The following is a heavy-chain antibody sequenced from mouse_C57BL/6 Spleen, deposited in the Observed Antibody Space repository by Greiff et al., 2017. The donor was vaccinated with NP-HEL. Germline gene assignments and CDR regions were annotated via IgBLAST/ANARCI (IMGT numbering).Heavy chain of an antibody. V-gene: IGHV2-2*01. CDR1: GFSLTSYG. CDR3: GRNNWDVYYFDY. D-gene: IGHD4-1*02. J-gene: IGHJ2*01. Sequence: QVQLQQSGPGLVQPSQSLSITCTVSGFSLTSYGVHWVRQSPGKGLEWLGVIWSGGSTDYNAAFISRLSISKDNSKNPVFFKMNRLQADDTAIFFFGRNNWDVYYFDYWGQGTTLTVSS. CDR2: IWSGGST.